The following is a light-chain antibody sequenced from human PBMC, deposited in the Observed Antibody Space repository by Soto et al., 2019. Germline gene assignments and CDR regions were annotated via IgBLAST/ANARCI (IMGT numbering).Light chain of an antibody. CDR1: QSLNSW. CDR3: QQYNTYS. Sequence: DIQMTQSPSTLSASVGDRVSITCRASQSLNSWLAWYQQKPGKAPKLLIYKTSTLESGVPSRFSGSGSGTEFTLTISNLQPDHFATYSCQQYNTYSFGQGNKVDIX. J-gene: IGKJ2*01. CDR2: KTS. V-gene: IGKV1-5*03.